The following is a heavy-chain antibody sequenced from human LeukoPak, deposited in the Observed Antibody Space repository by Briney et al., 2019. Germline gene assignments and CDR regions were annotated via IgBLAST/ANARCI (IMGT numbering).Heavy chain of an antibody. J-gene: IGHJ4*02. D-gene: IGHD3-10*01. CDR3: ARALPGSFGDLLGDY. CDR2: ISAYNGNT. Sequence: ASVKVSCKASGGTFSSYGISWVRQAPGQGLEWMGWISAYNGNTNYAQKLQGRVTMTTDTSTSTAYMELRSLRSDDTAVYYCARALPGSFGDLLGDYWGQGTLVTVSS. CDR1: GGTFSSYG. V-gene: IGHV1-18*01.